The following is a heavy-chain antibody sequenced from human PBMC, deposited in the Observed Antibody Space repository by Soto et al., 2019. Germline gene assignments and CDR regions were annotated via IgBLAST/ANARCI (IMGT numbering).Heavy chain of an antibody. V-gene: IGHV3-30*18. Sequence: EGCLRRSCTASGFTFNTYGMHWVRQAPGKGLEWVTLVSRDGSQTYYADSVKGRFTISRDNSKRSLYLQMNSLRPDDTAVYYCAKAIAVAGTCHFDHWRHVTLVTVSS. CDR1: GFTFNTYG. D-gene: IGHD6-19*01. CDR2: VSRDGSQT. J-gene: IGHJ4*01. CDR3: AKAIAVAGTCHFDH.